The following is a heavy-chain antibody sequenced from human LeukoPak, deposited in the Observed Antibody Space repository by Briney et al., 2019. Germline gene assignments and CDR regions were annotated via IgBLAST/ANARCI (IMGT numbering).Heavy chain of an antibody. J-gene: IGHJ4*02. V-gene: IGHV3-7*01. Sequence: GGSLRLSCAASGFTFSDYYMFWIRQAPGKGLEWVANIKQDGSEKYYVDSVKGRFTISRDNAKNSLYLQMNSLRAEDTAVYYCARLREIPVFGVVTKSTSYFDYWGQGTLVTVSS. CDR2: IKQDGSEK. CDR1: GFTFSDYY. CDR3: ARLREIPVFGVVTKSTSYFDY. D-gene: IGHD3-3*01.